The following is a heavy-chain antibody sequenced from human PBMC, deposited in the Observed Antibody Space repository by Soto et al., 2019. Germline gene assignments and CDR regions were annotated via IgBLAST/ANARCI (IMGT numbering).Heavy chain of an antibody. Sequence: PSETLSLTCTFSGGSIISYYWSWIRQPAGKGLEWIGRIYTSGSTNYNPSLKSRVTMSVDTSKNQFSLKLSSVTAADTAVYYCARDLIYRYYDFWSGSREKHQLYYYYGMDVWGQGTTVTV. D-gene: IGHD3-3*01. V-gene: IGHV4-4*07. CDR1: GGSIISYY. J-gene: IGHJ6*02. CDR2: IYTSGST. CDR3: ARDLIYRYYDFWSGSREKHQLYYYYGMDV.